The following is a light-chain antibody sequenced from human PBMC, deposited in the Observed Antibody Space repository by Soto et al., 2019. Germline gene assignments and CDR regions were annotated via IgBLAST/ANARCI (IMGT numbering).Light chain of an antibody. CDR2: DDI. V-gene: IGLV3-21*02. CDR1: NMGSRS. CDR3: QVWDSSSDPNYV. Sequence: SYDLTQPPAVAVAPGQTARITWGGNNMGSRSVHWYQQKPGQAPVLVVYDDIDRPSGIPECFSGSNSGNTATLTISRVEAGDEADYYCQVWDSSSDPNYVFGTGTKVTVL. J-gene: IGLJ1*01.